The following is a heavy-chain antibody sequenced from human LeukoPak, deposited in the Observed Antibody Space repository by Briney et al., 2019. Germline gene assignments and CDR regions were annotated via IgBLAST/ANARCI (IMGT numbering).Heavy chain of an antibody. Sequence: GESLKISCNGSGYSFTSYWIGWVRQMPGKGLEWMGIIYPGDSDTRYSPSFQGQVTISADKSISTAYLQWSSLKASDTAMYYCARQADLDTAMGDYWGQGTLVTVSS. J-gene: IGHJ4*02. CDR2: IYPGDSDT. D-gene: IGHD5-18*01. CDR1: GYSFTSYW. CDR3: ARQADLDTAMGDY. V-gene: IGHV5-51*01.